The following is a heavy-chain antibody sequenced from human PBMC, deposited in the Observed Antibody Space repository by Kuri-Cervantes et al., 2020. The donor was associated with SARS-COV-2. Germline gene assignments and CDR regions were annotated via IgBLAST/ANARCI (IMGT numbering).Heavy chain of an antibody. D-gene: IGHD5-12*01. CDR1: GGPISSSSYY. V-gene: IGHV4-61*05. CDR3: ARGRGYSGWRLNWFDP. CDR2: IYYSGST. J-gene: IGHJ5*02. Sequence: SETLSLTCTAPGGPISSSSYYWSWIRQPPGKGLEWIGYIYYSGSTNYNPSLKSRVTISVDTSKNQFSLKLSSVTAADTAVYYCARGRGYSGWRLNWFDPWGQGTLVTVSS.